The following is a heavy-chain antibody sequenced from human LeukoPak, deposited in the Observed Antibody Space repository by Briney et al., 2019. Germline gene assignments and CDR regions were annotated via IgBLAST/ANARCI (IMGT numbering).Heavy chain of an antibody. D-gene: IGHD6-13*01. CDR1: GFTFSSYA. CDR3: ARGIAAAGTFGWFDR. Sequence: QPGRSLRLSCAASGFTFSSYAMHWVRQAPGKGLEWVAVISYDGSNKYYADSVKGRFTISRDNSKNTLYLRMNGLRAEDTAVYYCARGIAAAGTFGWFDRWGQGTLVTVSS. V-gene: IGHV3-30*04. J-gene: IGHJ5*02. CDR2: ISYDGSNK.